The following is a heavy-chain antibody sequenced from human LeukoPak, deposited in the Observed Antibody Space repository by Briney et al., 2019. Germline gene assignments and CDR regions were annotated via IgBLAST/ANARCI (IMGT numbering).Heavy chain of an antibody. CDR3: AVGRLSSGYYEDDAFDI. CDR2: INPNSGGT. V-gene: IGHV1-2*02. J-gene: IGHJ3*02. CDR1: GYTFTGYY. D-gene: IGHD3-22*01. Sequence: ASVKVSCKASGYTFTGYYMHWVRQAPGQGLEWMGWINPNSGGTNYAQKFQGRVTMTRDTSISTAYMELSGLRSDDTAVYYCAVGRLSSGYYEDDAFDIWGQGTMVTVSS.